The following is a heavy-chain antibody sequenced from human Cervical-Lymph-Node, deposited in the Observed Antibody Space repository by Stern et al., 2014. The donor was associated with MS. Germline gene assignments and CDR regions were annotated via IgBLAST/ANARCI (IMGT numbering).Heavy chain of an antibody. V-gene: IGHV5-51*01. CDR1: GYSFNIYW. CDR2: IYPDDSDT. Sequence: QLVQSGAEVKKPGESPTISCKGFGYSFNIYWIAWVRQRPGKGLEWMGIIYPDDSDTGYSPSFQGQVTFSVDKSISTAYLQWSSLKPSDTATYFCARRGMDVWGQGTSVTVSS. CDR3: ARRGMDV. J-gene: IGHJ6*02.